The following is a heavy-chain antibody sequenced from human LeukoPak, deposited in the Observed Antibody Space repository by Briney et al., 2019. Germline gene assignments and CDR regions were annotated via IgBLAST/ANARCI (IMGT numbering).Heavy chain of an antibody. CDR1: GFTFSSYV. V-gene: IGHV3-30*03. J-gene: IGHJ4*02. Sequence: GGSLRLSCAASGFTFSSYVMHWVRQAPGKGLEWVTFISYDGNNRKYADSVAGRFTISRDNSKNTLYLEMNSVRPEDTALYYCVRKIGSPPSPGHFDYWGRGTLVTVSS. D-gene: IGHD1-26*01. CDR3: VRKIGSPPSPGHFDY. CDR2: ISYDGNNR.